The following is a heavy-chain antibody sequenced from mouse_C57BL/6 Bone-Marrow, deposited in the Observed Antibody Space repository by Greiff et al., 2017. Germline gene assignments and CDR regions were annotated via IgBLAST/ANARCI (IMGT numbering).Heavy chain of an antibody. CDR1: GFTFSDYG. CDR3: ARPGYGNYGWFAY. Sequence: EVQVVESGGGLVKPGGSLKLSCAASGFTFSDYGMHWVRQAPEKGLEWVAYLSSGSSTIYYADTVKGRFTISRDNAKNTLFQQMTSLRSENTAMYYCARPGYGNYGWFAYWGQGTLVTVSA. CDR2: LSSGSSTI. V-gene: IGHV5-17*01. D-gene: IGHD2-1*01. J-gene: IGHJ3*01.